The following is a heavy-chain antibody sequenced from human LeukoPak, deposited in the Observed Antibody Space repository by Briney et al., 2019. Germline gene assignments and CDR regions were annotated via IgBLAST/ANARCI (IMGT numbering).Heavy chain of an antibody. J-gene: IGHJ4*02. CDR1: GGSISSGSYY. CDR2: IYTSGST. D-gene: IGHD2-2*02. V-gene: IGHV4-61*02. CDR3: AREHCSSTSCYTNEGFDY. Sequence: SQNLSLTCTVSGGSISSGSYYWSWIRQPAGKGLEWIGRIYTSGSTNYNPSLKSRVTISVDTSKNQFSLKLSSVTAADTAVYYCAREHCSSTSCYTNEGFDYWGQGTLVTVSS.